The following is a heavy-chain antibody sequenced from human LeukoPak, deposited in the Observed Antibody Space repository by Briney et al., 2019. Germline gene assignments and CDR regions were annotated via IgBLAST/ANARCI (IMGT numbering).Heavy chain of an antibody. D-gene: IGHD2-2*01. CDR3: ARDLLDIVVVPAAIVGFDP. V-gene: IGHV1-46*01. CDR2: INPSGGST. CDR1: GYTFTSYY. Sequence: ASVKVSCKASGYTFTSYYMHWVRQAPGQGLEWMGIINPSGGSTSYAQKFQGRVTMTRDTSISTAYMELSRLRSDDTAVYYCARDLLDIVVVPAAIVGFDPWGQGTLVTVSS. J-gene: IGHJ5*02.